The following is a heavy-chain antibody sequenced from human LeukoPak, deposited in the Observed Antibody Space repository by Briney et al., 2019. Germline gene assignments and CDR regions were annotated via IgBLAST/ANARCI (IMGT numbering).Heavy chain of an antibody. CDR3: VIHGSGSYVDYYYGMDV. CDR2: ISSNGGST. V-gene: IGHV3-64D*06. D-gene: IGHD3-10*01. Sequence: GGSLRLSCSASGFTFSSYAMHWVRQAPGKGLEYVSAISSNGGSTYYADSMKGRFTISRDNSKNTLYLQMSSLRAEDTAVYYCVIHGSGSYVDYYYGMDVWGKGTTVTVSS. CDR1: GFTFSSYA. J-gene: IGHJ6*04.